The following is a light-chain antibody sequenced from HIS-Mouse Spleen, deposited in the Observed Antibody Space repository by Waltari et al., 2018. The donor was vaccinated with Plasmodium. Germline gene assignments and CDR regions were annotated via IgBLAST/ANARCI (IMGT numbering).Light chain of an antibody. CDR1: SLRSYY. CDR2: GKN. V-gene: IGLV3-19*01. J-gene: IGLJ2*01. Sequence: SSELTQDPAVSVALGQTVRITCQGDSLRSYYASGYQQKQGQAPVLVIYGKNNRPSGIPDRFSGSSSGNTASLTITGAQAEDEADYYCNSRDSSGTHGVFGGGTKLTVL. CDR3: NSRDSSGTHGV.